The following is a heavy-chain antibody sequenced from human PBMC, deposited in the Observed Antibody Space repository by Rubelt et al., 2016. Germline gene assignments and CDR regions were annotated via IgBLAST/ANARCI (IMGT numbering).Heavy chain of an antibody. CDR3: ASASDYDFWSGAYYFDY. D-gene: IGHD3-3*01. V-gene: IGHV1-18*01. CDR2: ISAYNGNT. J-gene: IGHJ4*02. CDR1: TFTSYG. Sequence: TFTSYGMSWVRQAPGQGLEWMGWISAYNGNTNYAQKLQGRVTMTTDTSTSTAYMELRSLRSDDTAVYYCASASDYDFWSGAYYFDYWGQGTLVTVSS.